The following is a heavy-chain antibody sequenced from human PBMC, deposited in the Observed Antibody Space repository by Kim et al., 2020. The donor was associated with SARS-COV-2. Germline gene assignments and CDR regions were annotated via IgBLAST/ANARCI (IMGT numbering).Heavy chain of an antibody. CDR2: YSGST. V-gene: IGHV4-39*01. CDR3: SSGYDYSY. J-gene: IGHJ4*02. Sequence: YSGSTYYNPSLKSRVTISVDTSKNQFSRKLSSVTAADTAVYYCSSGYDYSYWGQGTLVTVAS. D-gene: IGHD5-12*01.